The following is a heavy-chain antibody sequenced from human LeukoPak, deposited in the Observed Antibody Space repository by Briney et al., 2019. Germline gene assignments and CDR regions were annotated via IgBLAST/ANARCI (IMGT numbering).Heavy chain of an antibody. CDR1: XXTXXSYS. CDR3: ARAGFCSGGSCYSAGYYGMDV. V-gene: IGHV3-21*01. J-gene: IGHJ6*02. D-gene: IGHD2-15*01. CDR2: ISSSSSYI. Sequence: GXLXLXXAXSXXTXXSYSMNWVRQAPGKGLEWVSSISSSSSYIYYADSVKGRFTISRDNAKNSLYLQMNSLRAEDTAVYYCARAGFCSGGSCYSAGYYGMDVWGQGTTVTVSS.